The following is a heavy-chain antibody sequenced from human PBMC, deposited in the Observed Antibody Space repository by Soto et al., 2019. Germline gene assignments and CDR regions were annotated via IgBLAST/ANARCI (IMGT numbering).Heavy chain of an antibody. J-gene: IGHJ1*01. V-gene: IGHV3-23*01. CDR3: AKRYSFDAGTYLYHFAS. CDR2: LTAGGGDT. Sequence: EMQLLESGGGLVQPGGPLRLSCAASGFTFSTYAMSCVRQAPGKGLEWVSTLTAGGGDTYYAESVKGRFTTSRDNYKTSLYMRLTSLRAEDTALYYCAKRYSFDAGTYLYHFASGGQGTLVTASS. CDR1: GFTFSTYA. D-gene: IGHD3-10*01.